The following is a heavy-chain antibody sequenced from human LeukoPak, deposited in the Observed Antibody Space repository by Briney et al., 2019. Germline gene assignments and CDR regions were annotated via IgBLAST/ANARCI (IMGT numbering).Heavy chain of an antibody. CDR1: GGSISSYY. J-gene: IGHJ4*02. Sequence: SETLSLTCTVSGGSISSYYWSWIRQPPGKGLEWIGYIYTSGSTNYNPSLKSRVTISVDTSKNQFSLKLSSVTAADTAVYYCARSGSYRNYFDYWGQGTLVTVSS. D-gene: IGHD1-26*01. CDR2: IYTSGST. V-gene: IGHV4-4*09. CDR3: ARSGSYRNYFDY.